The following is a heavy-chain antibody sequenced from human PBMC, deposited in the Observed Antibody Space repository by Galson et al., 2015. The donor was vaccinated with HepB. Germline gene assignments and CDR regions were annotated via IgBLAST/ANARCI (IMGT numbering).Heavy chain of an antibody. CDR2: IKSKTDGGTT. CDR1: GFTFSNAW. D-gene: IGHD5-18*01. J-gene: IGHJ6*02. Sequence: SLRLSCAASGFTFSNAWMSWVRQAPGKGLEWVGRIKSKTDGGTTDYAAPVKGRFTISRDDSKNTLYLQMNSLKTEDTAVYYCTPREKYSYGYFPAPMEVWGQGTTVTVSS. V-gene: IGHV3-15*01. CDR3: TPREKYSYGYFPAPMEV.